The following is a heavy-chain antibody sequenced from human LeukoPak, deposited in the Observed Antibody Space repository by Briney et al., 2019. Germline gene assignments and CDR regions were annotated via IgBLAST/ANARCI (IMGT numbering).Heavy chain of an antibody. CDR2: SMPIFGTA. Sequence: SLKVSCKTTGGTLSNYPISWVRQAPGQGLEWMGGSMPIFGTAHYPGKFQASVTITADESTSTVFMELRSLKSEDTAVYYCARDQRHTTQWEVDDASDIWGQGTMVTVSS. D-gene: IGHD1-26*01. CDR3: ARDQRHTTQWEVDDASDI. CDR1: GGTLSNYP. V-gene: IGHV1-69*01. J-gene: IGHJ3*02.